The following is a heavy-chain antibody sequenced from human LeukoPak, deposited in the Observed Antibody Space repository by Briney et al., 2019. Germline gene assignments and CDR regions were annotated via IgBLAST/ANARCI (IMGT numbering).Heavy chain of an antibody. V-gene: IGHV4-39*02. D-gene: IGHD4-17*01. Sequence: PSETLSLTCTVSGGSINSRTYYWGWIRQPPGMGLEWVATVFSIGHTYYNPSLKSRVTMSVDTSKNRFSLNLTSVTAADTAVYYCARDYGVETWGGPFDSWGPGTLVTVSS. J-gene: IGHJ4*02. CDR2: VFSIGHT. CDR1: GGSINSRTYY. CDR3: ARDYGVETWGGPFDS.